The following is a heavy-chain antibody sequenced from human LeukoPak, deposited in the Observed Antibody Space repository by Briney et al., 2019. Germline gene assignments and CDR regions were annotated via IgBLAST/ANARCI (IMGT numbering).Heavy chain of an antibody. J-gene: IGHJ3*02. CDR1: GGTFSSYA. V-gene: IGHV1-69*05. Sequence: SVKVSCKASGGTFSSYAISWVRQAPGQGLEWMGGIIPIFGTANYAQKFQGRVTITRDTSASTAYMELSSLRSEDTAVYYCARDHYDSSGYYLYAFDIWGQGTMVTVSS. CDR3: ARDHYDSSGYYLYAFDI. D-gene: IGHD3-22*01. CDR2: IIPIFGTA.